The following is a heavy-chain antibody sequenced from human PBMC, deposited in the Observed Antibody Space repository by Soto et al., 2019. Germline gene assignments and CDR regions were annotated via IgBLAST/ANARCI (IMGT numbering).Heavy chain of an antibody. J-gene: IGHJ6*03. V-gene: IGHV4-31*03. CDR3: ARDNKYYYYYMDV. CDR1: GGSISSGGYY. Sequence: SETLSLTCTVSGGSISSGGYYWSWIRQHPGKGLEWIGYIYYSGSTYYNPSLKSRVTISVDTPKNQFSLKLSSVTAADTAVYYCARDNKYYYYYMDVWGKGTTVTVSS. CDR2: IYYSGST.